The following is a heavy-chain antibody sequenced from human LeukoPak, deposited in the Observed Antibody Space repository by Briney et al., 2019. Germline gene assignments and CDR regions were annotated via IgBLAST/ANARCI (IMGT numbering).Heavy chain of an antibody. V-gene: IGHV3-49*04. CDR2: IRSKAYGGTT. CDR3: TRDDTSSRGYSGYDYFDY. CDR1: GFTFGDYA. J-gene: IGHJ4*02. Sequence: PGGSLRLSCTASGFTFGDYAMSWVRQAPGKGLEWVGFIRSKAYGGTTEYAASVKGRFTISRDDSKSIAYLQMNSLETEDTAVYYCTRDDTSSRGYSGYDYFDYWGQGTLVTVSS. D-gene: IGHD5-12*01.